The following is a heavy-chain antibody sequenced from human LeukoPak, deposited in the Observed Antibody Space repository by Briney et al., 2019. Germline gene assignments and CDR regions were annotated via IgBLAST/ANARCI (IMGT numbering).Heavy chain of an antibody. V-gene: IGHV3-21*01. J-gene: IGHJ6*03. CDR3: ARDRSNYYGRSYYMDV. D-gene: IGHD3-10*01. Sequence: GGSLRLSCAASRFTFSSYSMNWVRQAPGKGLEWVSSISSSSSYIYYADSVKGRFTISRDNAKNSLYLQMNSLRAEDTAVYYCARDRSNYYGRSYYMDVWGKGTTVTVSS. CDR2: ISSSSSYI. CDR1: RFTFSSYS.